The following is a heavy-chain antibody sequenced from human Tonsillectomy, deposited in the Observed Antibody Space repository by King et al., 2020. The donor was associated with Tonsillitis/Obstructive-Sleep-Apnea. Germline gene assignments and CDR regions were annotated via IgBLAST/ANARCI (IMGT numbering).Heavy chain of an antibody. J-gene: IGHJ3*02. V-gene: IGHV3-21*01. CDR1: GFTFSSYS. Sequence: VQLVESGGGLVKPGGSLRLSCAASGFTFSSYSMNWVRQAPGKGLEWVSSISSSSSYIYYADSVKGRFTISRDNAKNSLYLQMNSLRAEDTAVYYCARDRTSHGAHDAFDIWGQGTMVTVSS. CDR3: ARDRTSHGAHDAFDI. D-gene: IGHD4-17*01. CDR2: ISSSSSYI.